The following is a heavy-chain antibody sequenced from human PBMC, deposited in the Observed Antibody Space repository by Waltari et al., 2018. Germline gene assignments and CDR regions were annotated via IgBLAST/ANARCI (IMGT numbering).Heavy chain of an antibody. CDR3: ARLGAYSSQLAFDY. V-gene: IGHV4-38-2*01. CDR1: GYSISSGYY. Sequence: QVQLQESGPGLVKPSETLSLTCAVSGYSISSGYYWGWIRQPPGKGLEWIGSIYHSGSTYYNPSLKSRVTISVDTSKNQFSLKLSSVTAADTAVYYCARLGAYSSQLAFDYWGQGTLVTVSP. J-gene: IGHJ4*02. D-gene: IGHD6-13*01. CDR2: IYHSGST.